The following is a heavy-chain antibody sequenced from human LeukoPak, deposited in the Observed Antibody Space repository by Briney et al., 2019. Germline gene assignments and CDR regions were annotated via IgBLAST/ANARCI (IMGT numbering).Heavy chain of an antibody. D-gene: IGHD6-13*01. J-gene: IGHJ4*02. CDR1: GGTFSSYA. V-gene: IGHV1-69*04. CDR3: AREEAAAGNFDY. Sequence: SVKVSCKASGGTFSSYAISWVRQAPGQGLEWMGRIIPILGIANYAQKFQGRVTITADESTSTAYMELSSLRSEDTAVYYCAREEAAAGNFDYWGQGTLVTVSS. CDR2: IIPILGIA.